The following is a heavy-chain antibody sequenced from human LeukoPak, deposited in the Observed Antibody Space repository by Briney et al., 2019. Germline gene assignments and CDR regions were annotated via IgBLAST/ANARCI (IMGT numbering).Heavy chain of an antibody. Sequence: NPSETLSLTCTVSGGSISSGGYYWSWIRQHPGKGLEWIGYIYYSWSTYYNPSLKSRVTISVDTSKNQFSLKLSSVTAADTAVYYCARGGYGVPRGNWFDPWGQGTLVTVSS. CDR2: IYYSWST. J-gene: IGHJ5*02. CDR3: ARGGYGVPRGNWFDP. CDR1: GGSISSGGYY. D-gene: IGHD3-22*01. V-gene: IGHV4-31*03.